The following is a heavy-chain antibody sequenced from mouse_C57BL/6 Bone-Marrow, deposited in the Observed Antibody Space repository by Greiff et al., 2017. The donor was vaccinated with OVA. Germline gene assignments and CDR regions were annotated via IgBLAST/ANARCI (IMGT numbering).Heavy chain of an antibody. Sequence: EVQLVESGGGLVKPGGSLKLSCAASGFTFSSYAMSWVRQTPEKRLEWVATISDGGSYTYYPDNVQGRFTISRDNAKNNLYLQMSHLKSEDTAMYYCARDGGYYGYFDYWGQGTTLTVSS. CDR3: ARDGGYYGYFDY. V-gene: IGHV5-4*01. CDR1: GFTFSSYA. CDR2: ISDGGSYT. J-gene: IGHJ2*01. D-gene: IGHD1-1*01.